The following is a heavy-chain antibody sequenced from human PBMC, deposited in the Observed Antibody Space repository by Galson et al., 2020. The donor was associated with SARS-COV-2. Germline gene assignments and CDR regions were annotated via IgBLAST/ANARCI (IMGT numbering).Heavy chain of an antibody. D-gene: IGHD2-2*01. CDR1: GYTLTELS. J-gene: IGHJ5*02. Sequence: ASVKVSCKVSGYTLTELSMHWVRQAPGKGLEWMGGFDPEDGETIYAQKFQGRVTMTEDTSTDTAYMELSSLRSEDTAVYYRATSPPIVVVPAARGPPWFDPWGQGTLVTVSS. CDR3: ATSPPIVVVPAARGPPWFDP. V-gene: IGHV1-24*01. CDR2: FDPEDGET.